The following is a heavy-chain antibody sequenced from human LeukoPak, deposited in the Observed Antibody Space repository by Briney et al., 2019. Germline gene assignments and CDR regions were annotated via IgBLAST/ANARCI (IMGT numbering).Heavy chain of an antibody. D-gene: IGHD3-22*01. CDR1: GSSISSGNYY. CDR2: IYYSGST. V-gene: IGHV4-30-4*01. CDR3: ARDRKQYYYDSSGYSGDAFDI. Sequence: SETLSLTCTVTGSSISSGNYYWSWIRQPPGKGLEWIGYIYYSGSTYYNPSLKSRVTISVDTSKNQFSLKLSSVTAADTAVYYCARDRKQYYYDSSGYSGDAFDIWGQGTMVTVSS. J-gene: IGHJ3*02.